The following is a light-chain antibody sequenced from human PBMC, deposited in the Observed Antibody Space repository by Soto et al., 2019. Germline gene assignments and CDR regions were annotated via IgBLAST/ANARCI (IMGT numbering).Light chain of an antibody. CDR3: QQTYSPPLT. V-gene: IGKV1-39*01. Sequence: DIQMTQSPSSLSASVGDRVTISCRTSQPIGTFLNWYQQKPGKAPSLVIFNSFNLESLRFSGSGAGTDFTLTIKNVQPEDSATYFCQQTYSPPLTFGGGTKVEIE. CDR2: NSF. CDR1: QPIGTF. J-gene: IGKJ4*01.